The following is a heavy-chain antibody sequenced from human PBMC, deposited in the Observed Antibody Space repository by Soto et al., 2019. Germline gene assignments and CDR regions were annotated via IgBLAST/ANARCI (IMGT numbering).Heavy chain of an antibody. CDR1: GGTFSSYA. D-gene: IGHD2-15*01. Sequence: GASVKVSCKASGGTFSSYAISWVRQAPGQGLEWMGGIIPIFGTANYAQKFQGRVAITADESTSTAYMELSSLRSEDTAVYYCASDGGNGSGYWGQGTLVTVSS. CDR3: ASDGGNGSGY. J-gene: IGHJ4*02. CDR2: IIPIFGTA. V-gene: IGHV1-69*13.